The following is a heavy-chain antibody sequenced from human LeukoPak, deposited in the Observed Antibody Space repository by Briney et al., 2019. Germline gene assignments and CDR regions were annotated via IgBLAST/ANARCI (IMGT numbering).Heavy chain of an antibody. CDR2: IYFTGST. V-gene: IGHV4-59*01. D-gene: IGHD3-22*01. Sequence: SGTLSLPRTVSGGSLSSYYWGWIRQPPRKGLEWVGDIYFTGSTNYNPSLKSRVTISVDTSKKQFSLKLTSVTAADTAVYYCARDDGYYDSSGYTGDAFDIWGQGTMVTVSS. J-gene: IGHJ3*02. CDR3: ARDDGYYDSSGYTGDAFDI. CDR1: GGSLSSYY.